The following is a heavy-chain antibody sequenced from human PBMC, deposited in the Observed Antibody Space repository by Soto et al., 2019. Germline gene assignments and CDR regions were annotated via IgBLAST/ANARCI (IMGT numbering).Heavy chain of an antibody. J-gene: IGHJ3*02. CDR3: ARRGYYYDRSGYYHDAFDI. V-gene: IGHV5-51*01. Sequence: GAPLKISCQGFGYSFTSYWIGWVRQMPWKGLEWRWLIYTGECYTRYSPSFQGQVTISADKSISTAYLQWSSLKASDTAMYYCARRGYYYDRSGYYHDAFDIWGQGTMVTVSS. CDR1: GYSFTSYW. D-gene: IGHD3-22*01. CDR2: IYTGECYT.